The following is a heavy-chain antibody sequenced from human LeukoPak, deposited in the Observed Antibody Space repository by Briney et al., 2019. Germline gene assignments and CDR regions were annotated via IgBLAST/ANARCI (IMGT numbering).Heavy chain of an antibody. J-gene: IGHJ3*02. CDR3: ARHLSGSYYGDAFDI. V-gene: IGHV4-59*01. D-gene: IGHD1-26*01. Sequence: SETLSLTCTVSGGSISSYYWSWIRQPPGKGLEWIGYIYYSGSTNYNPSLKSRVTISVDTSKNQFSLKLSSVTAADTAVYYCARHLSGSYYGDAFDIWGQGTMVTVSS. CDR1: GGSISSYY. CDR2: IYYSGST.